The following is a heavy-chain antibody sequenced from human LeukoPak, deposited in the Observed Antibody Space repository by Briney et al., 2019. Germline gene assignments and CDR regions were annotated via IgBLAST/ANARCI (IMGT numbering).Heavy chain of an antibody. V-gene: IGHV1-2*02. CDR1: GYTFTGYY. CDR3: ARARTAVVTAIPTY. CDR2: INPNSGGT. J-gene: IGHJ4*02. Sequence: ASVKVSCKASGYTFTGYYMHWVRQAPGQGLEWMGWINPNSGGTNYSQKFQGRVTMTRDTSISTAYMELSRLRSDDTAVYYCARARTAVVTAIPTYWGQGTLVTVSS. D-gene: IGHD2-21*02.